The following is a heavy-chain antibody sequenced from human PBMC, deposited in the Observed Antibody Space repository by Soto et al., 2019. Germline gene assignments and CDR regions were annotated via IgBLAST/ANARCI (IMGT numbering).Heavy chain of an antibody. CDR2: IRSKANSYAT. Sequence: PGGSLRLSCAASGFTFSGSAMHWVRQASGKGLEWVGRIRSKANSYATAYAASVKGRFTISRDDSKNTAYLQMNSLKTEDTAVYYCTSPTVQRGYSGYSMGGYYYYGMDVWGQGTTVTVS. V-gene: IGHV3-73*01. J-gene: IGHJ6*02. CDR1: GFTFSGSA. D-gene: IGHD5-12*01. CDR3: TSPTVQRGYSGYSMGGYYYYGMDV.